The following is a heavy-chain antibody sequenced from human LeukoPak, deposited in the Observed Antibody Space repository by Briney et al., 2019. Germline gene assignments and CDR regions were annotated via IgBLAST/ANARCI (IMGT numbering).Heavy chain of an antibody. V-gene: IGHV3-48*01. D-gene: IGHD2-21*02. CDR3: ARAHIVVVTASNWFDP. CDR2: ISSSSSTI. Sequence: PGGSLRLSCAASGFTFSSYSMNWVRQAPGKGLEGGSYISSSSSTIYYADSVKGRFTISRDNAKNSLYLQMNSLRAEDTAVYYCARAHIVVVTASNWFDPWGQGTLVTVSS. CDR1: GFTFSSYS. J-gene: IGHJ5*02.